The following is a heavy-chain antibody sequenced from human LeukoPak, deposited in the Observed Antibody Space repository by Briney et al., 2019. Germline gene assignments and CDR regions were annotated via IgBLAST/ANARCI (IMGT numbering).Heavy chain of an antibody. CDR2: IYSGGST. CDR3: AGYSVAWSFDY. CDR1: GFTVSSNY. Sequence: GGSLRLSCAASGFTVSSNYRSWVRQAPGKGLEWVSVIYSGGSTYYADSVKGRFTISRDNSKNTLYLQMNSLRAEDTAVYYCAGYSVAWSFDYWGQGTLVTVSS. V-gene: IGHV3-66*02. D-gene: IGHD2-15*01. J-gene: IGHJ4*02.